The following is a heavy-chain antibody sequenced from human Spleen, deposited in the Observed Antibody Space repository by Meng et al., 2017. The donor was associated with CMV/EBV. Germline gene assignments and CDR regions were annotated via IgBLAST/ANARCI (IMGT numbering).Heavy chain of an antibody. CDR2: IHYSGST. Sequence: SETLSLTCTVSGGSISSSSYYWGWIRQPPGKGLEWIGSIHYSGSTYYNPSLKTRVTMSVDTSKNQFSLRLSSVTAADTAVYYCARVERLGHYYYGMGVWGQGTTVTVSS. CDR3: ARVERLGHYYYGMGV. CDR1: GGSISSSSYY. D-gene: IGHD5-12*01. V-gene: IGHV4-39*07. J-gene: IGHJ6*02.